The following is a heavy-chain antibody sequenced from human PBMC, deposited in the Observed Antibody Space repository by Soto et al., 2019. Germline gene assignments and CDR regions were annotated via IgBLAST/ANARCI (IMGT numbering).Heavy chain of an antibody. CDR2: ISTTSTYI. Sequence: GGSLRLSCAASGFTFSGDAMNWVRQAPGKGLEWVSSISTTSTYIYYADSVKGRFTISRDNANNSLHLQMDSLRAEDTAVYYCVRDYVMDVWGQGTTVTVSS. J-gene: IGHJ6*02. CDR1: GFTFSGDA. CDR3: VRDYVMDV. D-gene: IGHD3-10*02. V-gene: IGHV3-21*01.